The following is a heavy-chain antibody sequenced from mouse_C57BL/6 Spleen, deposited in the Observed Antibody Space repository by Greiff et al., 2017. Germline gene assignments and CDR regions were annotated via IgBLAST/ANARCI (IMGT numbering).Heavy chain of an antibody. CDR3: ARGDGYRYYYAMDY. CDR1: GYTFTSYW. V-gene: IGHV1-64*01. D-gene: IGHD2-3*01. Sequence: QVQLQQSGAELVKPGASVKLSCKASGYTFTSYWMHWVKQRPGQGLEWIGMIHPNSGSTNYNEKFKSKATLTVDKSSSTAYMQLSSLTSEDSAVYYCARGDGYRYYYAMDYWGQGTSVTVSS. CDR2: IHPNSGST. J-gene: IGHJ4*01.